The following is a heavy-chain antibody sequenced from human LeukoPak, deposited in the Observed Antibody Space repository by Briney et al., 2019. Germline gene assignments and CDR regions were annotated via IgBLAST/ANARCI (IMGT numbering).Heavy chain of an antibody. CDR3: ARDPYSGSYGDYYYYYMDV. V-gene: IGHV3-11*04. D-gene: IGHD1-26*01. CDR1: GFTFSDYY. Sequence: GGSLRLSCAASGFTFSDYYMSWIRQAPGKGLEWVSYISSSGSTIYYADSVKGRFTISRDNAKSSLYLQMNSLRAEDTAVYYCARDPYSGSYGDYYYYYMDVWGKGTTVTISS. J-gene: IGHJ6*03. CDR2: ISSSGSTI.